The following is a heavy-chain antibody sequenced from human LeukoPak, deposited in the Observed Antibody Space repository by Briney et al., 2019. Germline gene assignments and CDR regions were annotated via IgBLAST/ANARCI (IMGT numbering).Heavy chain of an antibody. Sequence: GASVKVSCKASGGTFSSYAISWVRQAPGQGLEWMGGIIPIFGTANYAQKFQGRVTITADESTSTAYMELSSLRSDDTAVYYCARGSEVGATLGLYYFDYWGQGTLVTVSS. CDR1: GGTFSSYA. CDR2: IIPIFGTA. V-gene: IGHV1-69*13. D-gene: IGHD1-26*01. J-gene: IGHJ4*02. CDR3: ARGSEVGATLGLYYFDY.